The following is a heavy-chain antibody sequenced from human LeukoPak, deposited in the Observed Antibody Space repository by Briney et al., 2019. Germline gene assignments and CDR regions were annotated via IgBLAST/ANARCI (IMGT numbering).Heavy chain of an antibody. CDR2: INPNSGGT. Sequence: ASVKVSCKASGYTFTGYYMHWVRQAPGQGLEWMGRINPNSGGTNYAQKFQGRVTMTRDTSISTAYMELSRLRSDDTAVYYCATYPSSHQNLYDSSGNPAANDYWGQGTLVTVSS. CDR1: GYTFTGYY. V-gene: IGHV1-2*06. D-gene: IGHD3-22*01. CDR3: ATYPSSHQNLYDSSGNPAANDY. J-gene: IGHJ4*02.